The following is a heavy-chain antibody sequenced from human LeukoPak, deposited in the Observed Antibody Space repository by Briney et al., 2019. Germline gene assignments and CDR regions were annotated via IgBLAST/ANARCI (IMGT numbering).Heavy chain of an antibody. D-gene: IGHD3-10*01. CDR2: IYAADSDT. CDR3: ARLEFGGLYT. CDR1: GYSFTSYW. J-gene: IGHJ5*02. V-gene: IGHV5-51*01. Sequence: GESLKISCTGSGYSFTSYWIGWVRQMPVKGLEWMGIIYAADSDTRYSPSFQGQVTISADKSISTAYLQWSRLKASDTAMYYCARLEFGGLYTWGQGTLVTVSS.